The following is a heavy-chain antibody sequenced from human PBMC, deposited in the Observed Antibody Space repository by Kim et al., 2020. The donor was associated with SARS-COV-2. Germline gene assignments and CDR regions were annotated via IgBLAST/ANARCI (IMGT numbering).Heavy chain of an antibody. J-gene: IGHJ2*01. V-gene: IGHV5-10-1*01. CDR3: ASRYYDILTGWYFDL. Sequence: GESLKISCKGSGYSFTSYWISWVRQMPGKGLEWMGRIDPSDSYTNYSPSFQGHVTISADKSISTAYLQWSSLKASDTAMYYCASRYYDILTGWYFDLWGRGTLVTVSS. D-gene: IGHD3-9*01. CDR2: IDPSDSYT. CDR1: GYSFTSYW.